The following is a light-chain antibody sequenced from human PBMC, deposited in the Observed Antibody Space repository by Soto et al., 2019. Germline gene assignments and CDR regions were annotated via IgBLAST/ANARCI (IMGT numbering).Light chain of an antibody. CDR3: NSYTSKSTGV. CDR2: EVS. CDR1: SSDVGGYKY. J-gene: IGLJ1*01. Sequence: QSALTQPASVSGSPGQSITISCTGTSSDVGGYKYVSWYQHHPGKAPKLIIYEVSNRPSGVSNRFSGSKSGNTASLTISGLQAEDEADYYCNSYTSKSTGVFGTGTKLTVL. V-gene: IGLV2-14*01.